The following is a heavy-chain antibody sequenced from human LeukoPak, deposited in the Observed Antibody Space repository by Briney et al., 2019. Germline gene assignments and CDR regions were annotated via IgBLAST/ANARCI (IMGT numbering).Heavy chain of an antibody. CDR3: AREGVNYYDSSGYYAVS. J-gene: IGHJ5*02. Sequence: GGSLRLSCAASGLTVSNQFMDWVRQAPGKGLEWVSTINSGGATYYSDSVRGRFTISRDSSQNTVYLQMNSLRAEDTAVYYCAREGVNYYDSSGYYAVSWGQGTLVTVSS. CDR2: INSGGAT. V-gene: IGHV3-66*01. D-gene: IGHD3-22*01. CDR1: GLTVSNQF.